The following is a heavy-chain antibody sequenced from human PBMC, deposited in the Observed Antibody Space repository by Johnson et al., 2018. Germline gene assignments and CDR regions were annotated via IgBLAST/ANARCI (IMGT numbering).Heavy chain of an antibody. Sequence: QVQLVQSGAEVKKPGSSVKVSCKASGGTFSSYAISWVRQAPGQGLEWMGGIIPIFGTANYAQKFQGRVMITADKSTSTAYLELSSLRSEDTAVYYCAGDRGEWNSSGWYLGDAFDIWGQGTMVTVSS. J-gene: IGHJ3*02. D-gene: IGHD6-19*01. CDR1: GGTFSSYA. CDR2: IIPIFGTA. CDR3: AGDRGEWNSSGWYLGDAFDI. V-gene: IGHV1-69*06.